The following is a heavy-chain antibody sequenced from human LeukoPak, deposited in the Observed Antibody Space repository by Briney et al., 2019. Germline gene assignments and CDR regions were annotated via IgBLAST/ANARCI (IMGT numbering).Heavy chain of an antibody. Sequence: ASVKVSCKASGYTFTSYYMHWVRQAPGQGLEWMGRINPSGGSTSYAQKFQGRVTMTRDTSTSTVYMELSSLRSEDTAVYYCARDLGGMTIFGVAPLWYWGQGTLVTVSS. D-gene: IGHD3-3*01. CDR2: INPSGGST. CDR3: ARDLGGMTIFGVAPLWY. CDR1: GYTFTSYY. J-gene: IGHJ4*02. V-gene: IGHV1-46*01.